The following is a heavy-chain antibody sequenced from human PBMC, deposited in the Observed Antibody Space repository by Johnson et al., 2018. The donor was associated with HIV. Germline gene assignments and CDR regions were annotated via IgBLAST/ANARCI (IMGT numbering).Heavy chain of an antibody. Sequence: QVQLVESGGGVVQPGRSLRLSCAASGFTFSSYAMHWVRQAPGKGLEWVAVISYDGSNKYYGDSVKGRFTISRDNSKNTPYLQMNSLRAEDTAVYYCAKGKSGSYWIGGDAFDIWGQGTMVTVSS. CDR3: AKGKSGSYWIGGDAFDI. J-gene: IGHJ3*02. D-gene: IGHD1-26*01. V-gene: IGHV3-30*04. CDR2: ISYDGSNK. CDR1: GFTFSSYA.